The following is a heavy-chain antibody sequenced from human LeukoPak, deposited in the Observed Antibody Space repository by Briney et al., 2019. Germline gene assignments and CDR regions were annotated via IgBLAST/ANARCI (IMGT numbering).Heavy chain of an antibody. CDR2: ISGSGGST. CDR3: QRYYYDSSGYFDY. J-gene: IGHJ4*02. CDR1: GFTFSSYA. D-gene: IGHD3-22*01. V-gene: IGHV3-23*01. Sequence: VGSLRLSCAASGFTFSSYAMSWVRQAPGKGLEWVSAISGSGGSTYYADSVKGRFTISRDNSKNTLYLQMNSLRAEDTAVYYCQRYYYDSSGYFDYWGQGTLVTVSS.